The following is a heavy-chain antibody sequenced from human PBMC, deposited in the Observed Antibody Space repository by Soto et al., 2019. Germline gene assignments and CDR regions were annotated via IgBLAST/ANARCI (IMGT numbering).Heavy chain of an antibody. CDR2: INADNGNT. CDR1: GYTFTSYA. V-gene: IGHV1-3*01. CDR3: ARDPSPYQYYDFWSGYYTDYYYGKDV. D-gene: IGHD3-3*01. J-gene: IGHJ6*02. Sequence: GASVKVSCKASGYTFTSYAMHWVRQAPGQRLEWMGWINADNGNTKYSQKFQGRVTMTTDTSTSTAYMELRSLRSDDTAVYYCARDPSPYQYYDFWSGYYTDYYYGKDVWGQGTTVTVSS.